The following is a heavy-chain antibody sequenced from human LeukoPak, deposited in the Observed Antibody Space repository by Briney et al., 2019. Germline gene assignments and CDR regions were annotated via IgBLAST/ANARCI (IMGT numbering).Heavy chain of an antibody. CDR2: ISSSSSYI. CDR3: ARERGYSYGYGDY. J-gene: IGHJ4*02. D-gene: IGHD5-18*01. CDR1: GFTFSSYN. V-gene: IGHV3-21*01. Sequence: PGGSLRLSCAASGFTFSSYNMNWVRQAPGKGLEGVSSISSSSSYIYYADSVKGRFTISRDNAKNSLYLQMNSLRAEDTAVYYCARERGYSYGYGDYRGQGTLVTVSS.